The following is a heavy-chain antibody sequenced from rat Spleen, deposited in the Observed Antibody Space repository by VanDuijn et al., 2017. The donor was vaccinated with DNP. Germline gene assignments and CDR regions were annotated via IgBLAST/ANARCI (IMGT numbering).Heavy chain of an antibody. CDR3: TSNPHIRTAAPFDY. CDR1: GFIFSNYW. D-gene: IGHD3-8*01. V-gene: IGHV5-31*01. CDR2: ISSTGDNI. J-gene: IGHJ2*01. Sequence: EVQLVESGGGPVQPGMSLKLSCVASGFIFSNYWMTWIRQAPVKGLEWVASISSTGDNIYYSDSVTGRFSLSRDNAKSTLNLQVNSLRSEATATYYCTSNPHIRTAAPFDYWGHGVMVTVSS.